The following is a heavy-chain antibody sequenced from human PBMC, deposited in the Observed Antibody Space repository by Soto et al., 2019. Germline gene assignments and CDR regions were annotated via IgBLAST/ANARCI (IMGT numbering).Heavy chain of an antibody. CDR1: GYTFTSYD. V-gene: IGHV1-8*01. CDR2: MNPNSGNT. CDR3: ARMGDSSSWYAFDI. Sequence: ASVKVSCKASGYTFTSYDINWVRQATGQGLEWMGWMNPNSGNTGYAQKFQGRVTMTRNTSISTAYMELSRLRSDDTAVYYCARMGDSSSWYAFDIWGQGTMVTVSS. D-gene: IGHD6-13*01. J-gene: IGHJ3*02.